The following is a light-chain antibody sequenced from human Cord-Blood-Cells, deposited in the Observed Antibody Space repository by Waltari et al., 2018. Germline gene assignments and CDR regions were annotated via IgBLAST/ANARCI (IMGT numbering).Light chain of an antibody. Sequence: QSALTQPASVSGSPGPSITISCTGTSSDVGGSNSVSWYQQHPGKATKLMIYEVSNRPSGVSNRFSGPKSGDSASLTISGLQAEDEADYDCSSYTSSSRLVFGGGTRLTVL. CDR1: SSDVGGSNS. CDR2: EVS. V-gene: IGLV2-14*01. J-gene: IGLJ3*02. CDR3: SSYTSSSRLV.